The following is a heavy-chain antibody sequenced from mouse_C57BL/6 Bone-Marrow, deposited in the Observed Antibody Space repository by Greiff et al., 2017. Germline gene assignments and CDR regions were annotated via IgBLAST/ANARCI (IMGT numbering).Heavy chain of an antibody. CDR2: IWSGGST. D-gene: IGHD2-3*01. CDR1: GFSLTSYG. Sequence: VQLQQSGPGLVQPSQSLSITCTVSGFSLTSYGVHWVRQPPGKGLEWLGVIWSGGSTDYNAAFISRLGISKDNSKSQVFFKMNSLHADDTAIYYCAKEGDDGYYWFAYWGQGTLVTVSA. J-gene: IGHJ3*01. V-gene: IGHV2-4*01. CDR3: AKEGDDGYYWFAY.